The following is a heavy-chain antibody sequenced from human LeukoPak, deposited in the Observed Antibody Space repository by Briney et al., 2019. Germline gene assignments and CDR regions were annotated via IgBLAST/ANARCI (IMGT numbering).Heavy chain of an antibody. Sequence: PGGSLRLSCVASGFTFSNYWMYWVRQAPGKGLVWVSRINTDGSTTSYADSVKGRFTISRDNAKHTLYLQMNSLRAEDTAVYYCARESGIYYYFYMDVWGKGTTVTVSS. CDR3: ARESGIYYYFYMDV. D-gene: IGHD1-26*01. V-gene: IGHV3-74*01. J-gene: IGHJ6*03. CDR2: INTDGSTT. CDR1: GFTFSNYW.